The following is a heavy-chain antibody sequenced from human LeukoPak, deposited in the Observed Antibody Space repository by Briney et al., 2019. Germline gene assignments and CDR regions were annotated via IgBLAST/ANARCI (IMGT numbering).Heavy chain of an antibody. D-gene: IGHD1-26*01. CDR2: IYYSGST. J-gene: IGHJ5*02. V-gene: IGHV4-31*03. CDR3: ARTRLLTNWFDP. Sequence: SQTLSLTCTVSGGSISSGGYYWGWLRQHPGKGLEWIGYIYYSGSTYYNPSLKSRVTISVDTSKNQFSLKLSSVTAADTAVYYCARTRLLTNWFDPWGQGTLVTVSS. CDR1: GGSISSGGYY.